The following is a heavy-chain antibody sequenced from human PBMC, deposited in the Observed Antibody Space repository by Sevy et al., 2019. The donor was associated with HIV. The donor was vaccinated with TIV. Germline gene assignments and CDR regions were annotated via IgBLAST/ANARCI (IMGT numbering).Heavy chain of an antibody. CDR3: ARVLVSIAAASPTSFYSGMDV. D-gene: IGHD6-13*01. CDR1: GFTFSSYA. CDR2: ISYDGSNK. Sequence: GGSLRLSCAASGFTFSSYAMHWVRQAPGKGLEWVAVISYDGSNKYYADSVKGLFTISRDNSKNTLYLQMNSLRAEDTAVYYCARVLVSIAAASPTSFYSGMDVWGQGTTVTVSS. V-gene: IGHV3-30*04. J-gene: IGHJ6*02.